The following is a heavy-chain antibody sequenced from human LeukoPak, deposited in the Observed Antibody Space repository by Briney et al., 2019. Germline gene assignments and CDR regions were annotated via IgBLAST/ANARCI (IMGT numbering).Heavy chain of an antibody. CDR1: GYTFTGYY. D-gene: IGHD1-26*01. J-gene: IGHJ5*02. V-gene: IGHV1-2*02. CDR2: INPNSGGT. CDR3: ARSGGSYRLKRNWFDP. Sequence: ASVKVSCKASGYTFTGYYMHWVRQAPGQGLAWMGWINPNSGGTNYAQKFQGRVTMTRDTSISTAYMELSRLRSDDTAVYYCARSGGSYRLKRNWFDPWGQGTLVTVSS.